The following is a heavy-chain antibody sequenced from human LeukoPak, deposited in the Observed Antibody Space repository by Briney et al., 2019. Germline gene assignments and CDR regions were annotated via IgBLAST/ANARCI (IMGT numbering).Heavy chain of an antibody. D-gene: IGHD3-10*01. CDR2: ISSSGSTI. CDR3: ARDSSMLRGPLVIYYFDF. Sequence: GGSLRLSCAASGFTFSSYEMNWVRQAPGKGLEWVSYISSSGSTIYYADSVKGRFTISRDNAKNSLYLQMNSLRVEDTAVYYCARDSSMLRGPLVIYYFDFWGQGTLVTVSS. V-gene: IGHV3-48*03. J-gene: IGHJ4*02. CDR1: GFTFSSYE.